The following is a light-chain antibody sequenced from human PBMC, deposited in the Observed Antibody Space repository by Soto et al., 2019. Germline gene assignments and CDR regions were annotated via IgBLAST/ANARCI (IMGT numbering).Light chain of an antibody. J-gene: IGKJ4*01. Sequence: DIQMTQSPSTLSASVGDRVTITCRASQSISSWLAWYQQKPGKAPKLLIYKASSLEGGVPSRFRGSGSGTDFTLTISSLQPDDFATYYCQQDHSYSLTFGGGTKVDIK. CDR2: KAS. V-gene: IGKV1-5*03. CDR3: QQDHSYSLT. CDR1: QSISSW.